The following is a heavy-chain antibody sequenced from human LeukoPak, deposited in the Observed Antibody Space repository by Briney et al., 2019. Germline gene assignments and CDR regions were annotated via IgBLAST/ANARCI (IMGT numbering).Heavy chain of an antibody. CDR3: ARAIAAADRA. V-gene: IGHV3-7*01. Sequence: GGSLRLSCAASGFTFSNYWMHWVRQAPGKGLEWVANIKQDGSEIYYLDSVKGRFTISRDNAKNSLSLQMSSLRAEDTAIYYCARAIAAADRAWGQGTLVTVSS. D-gene: IGHD6-25*01. J-gene: IGHJ5*02. CDR2: IKQDGSEI. CDR1: GFTFSNYW.